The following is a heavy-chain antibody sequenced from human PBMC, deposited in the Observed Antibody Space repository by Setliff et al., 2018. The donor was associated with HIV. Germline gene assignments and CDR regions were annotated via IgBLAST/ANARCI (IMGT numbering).Heavy chain of an antibody. D-gene: IGHD4-4*01. CDR1: GGSISSHY. V-gene: IGHV4-59*08. J-gene: IGHJ4*02. Sequence: SETLSLTCTVSGGSISSHYWSWIRQPPGKGLEWIGYIYYSGSTNYNPSLKSRVTISVDTSKNQFSLKLSSVTAADTAVYYCARGYSNYGYQDYWGQGTLVTVSS. CDR3: ARGYSNYGYQDY. CDR2: IYYSGST.